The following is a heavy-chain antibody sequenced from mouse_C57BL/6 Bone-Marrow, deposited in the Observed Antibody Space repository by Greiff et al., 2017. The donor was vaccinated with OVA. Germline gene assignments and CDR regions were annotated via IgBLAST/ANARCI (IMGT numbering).Heavy chain of an antibody. CDR1: GYSITSGYY. D-gene: IGHD2-4*01. CDR3: ARGGDYDGAWFAY. J-gene: IGHJ3*01. CDR2: ISYDGSN. V-gene: IGHV3-6*01. Sequence: DVQLQESGPGLVKPSQSLSLTCSVTGYSITSGYYWNWIRQFPGNKLEWMGYISYDGSNNYNPSLKNRISITRDTSKNQFFLKLNSVTTEDTATYYGARGGDYDGAWFAYWGQGTLVTVSA.